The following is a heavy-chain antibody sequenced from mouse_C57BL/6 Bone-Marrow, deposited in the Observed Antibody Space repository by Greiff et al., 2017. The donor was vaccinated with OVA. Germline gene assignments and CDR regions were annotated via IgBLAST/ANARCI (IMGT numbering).Heavy chain of an antibody. V-gene: IGHV1-64*01. CDR1: GYTFTSYW. Sequence: QVQLQQPGAELVKPGASVKLSCKASGYTFTSYWMHWVKQRPGQGLEWIGMIHPNSGSTNYNEKFKSKATLTVDKSSSTAYMQLRSLTSEDSAVYYCARSYGSSYRFAYWGQGTLVTVSA. D-gene: IGHD1-1*01. J-gene: IGHJ3*01. CDR3: ARSYGSSYRFAY. CDR2: IHPNSGST.